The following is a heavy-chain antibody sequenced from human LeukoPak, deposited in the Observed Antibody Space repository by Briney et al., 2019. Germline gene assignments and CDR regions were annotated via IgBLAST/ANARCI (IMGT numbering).Heavy chain of an antibody. CDR1: GGSISSSSYY. J-gene: IGHJ5*02. D-gene: IGHD5-24*01. CDR2: IYYSGST. V-gene: IGHV4-39*07. Sequence: SETLSLTCTVSGGSISSSSYYWGWIRQPPGKGLEWIGSIYYSGSTYYNPSLKSRVTISVDTSKNQFSLKLSSVTAADTAVYYCARDAGSPSQLKEDGLNWFDPWGQGTLVTVSS. CDR3: ARDAGSPSQLKEDGLNWFDP.